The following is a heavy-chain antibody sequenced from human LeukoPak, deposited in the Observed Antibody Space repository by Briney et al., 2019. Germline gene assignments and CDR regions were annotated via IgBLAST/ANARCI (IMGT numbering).Heavy chain of an antibody. D-gene: IGHD3-10*01. J-gene: IGHJ5*02. CDR3: ARVGGSGSYYWFEP. CDR1: GYTFTSSG. CDR2: FSVYNGNI. V-gene: IGHV1-18*01. Sequence: ASENLSCNGSGYTFTSSGNSWVRHRPAQGNELMWFFSVYNGNINDAQKIQGRVTMTTDTSTSTAYMELRSLRSDDTAVYYCARVGGSGSYYWFEPWGQGTLVTVSS.